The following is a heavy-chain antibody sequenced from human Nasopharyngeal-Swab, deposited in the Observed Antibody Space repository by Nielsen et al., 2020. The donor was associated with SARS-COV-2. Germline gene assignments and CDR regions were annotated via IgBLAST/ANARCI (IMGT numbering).Heavy chain of an antibody. J-gene: IGHJ6*02. Sequence: SETLSLTCAVYGGSFSGYYWSWIRQPPGKGLEWIGEINHSGSTNYNPSLKSRVTISVDTSKNQFSLKLSSVTAADTAVYYCARNLGVAELYYYGMDVWGQGTTVTVSS. D-gene: IGHD6-19*01. V-gene: IGHV4-34*01. CDR2: INHSGST. CDR1: GGSFSGYY. CDR3: ARNLGVAELYYYGMDV.